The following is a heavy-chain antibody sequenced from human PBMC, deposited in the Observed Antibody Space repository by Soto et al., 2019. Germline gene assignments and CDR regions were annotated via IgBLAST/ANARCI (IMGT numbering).Heavy chain of an antibody. Sequence: GGSLRLSCAASGFTFDDYAMHWVRQAPGKGLEWVSGISWNSGSIGYADSVKGRFTISRDNAKNSLYLQMNSLRAEDTALYYCAKDSGYDTTAEYFQHWGQGTLVTVSS. CDR1: GFTFDDYA. CDR3: AKDSGYDTTAEYFQH. D-gene: IGHD5-12*01. J-gene: IGHJ1*01. V-gene: IGHV3-9*01. CDR2: ISWNSGSI.